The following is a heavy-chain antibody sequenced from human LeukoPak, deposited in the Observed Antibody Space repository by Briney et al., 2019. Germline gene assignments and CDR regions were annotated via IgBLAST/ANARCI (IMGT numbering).Heavy chain of an antibody. CDR2: ISGSGGST. D-gene: IGHD2-2*01. J-gene: IGHJ1*01. CDR3: AKAPQGASNGYFQH. Sequence: GGSLRLSCAASGFTFSSYWMSWVRQAPGKGLEWVSAISGSGGSTYYADSVKGRFTISRDNSKNTLYLQMNSLRAEDTAVYYCAKAPQGASNGYFQHWGRGTLVTVSS. V-gene: IGHV3-23*01. CDR1: GFTFSSYW.